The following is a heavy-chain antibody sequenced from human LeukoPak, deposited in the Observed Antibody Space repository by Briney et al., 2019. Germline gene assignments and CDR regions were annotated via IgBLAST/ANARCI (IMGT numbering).Heavy chain of an antibody. D-gene: IGHD6-13*01. CDR3: ASRSIAAAGKTYYYYYYMDV. J-gene: IGHJ6*03. CDR1: GFTFSSNY. V-gene: IGHV3-48*03. Sequence: GGSLRLSCAASGFTFSSNYMNWVRQAPGKGLEWVSYISSSGSTIYYADSVKGRFTISRDNAKNSLYLQMNSLRAEDTAVYYCASRSIAAAGKTYYYYYYMDVWGKGTTVTVSS. CDR2: ISSSGSTI.